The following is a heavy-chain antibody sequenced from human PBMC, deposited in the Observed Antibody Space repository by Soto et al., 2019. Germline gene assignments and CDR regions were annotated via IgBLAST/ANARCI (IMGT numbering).Heavy chain of an antibody. D-gene: IGHD2-15*01. CDR2: IDPRDSYT. CDR1: GYSFTTYW. CDR3: ARLVVIPTGGDSYYSGMDV. Sequence: GESLKISCQGSGYSFTTYWITWVRQMPGKGLEWMGRIDPRDSYTNYSPSFQGHVTISADRSINTAYLQWSSLRASDTAMYYCARLVVIPTGGDSYYSGMDVWGQGTTVTVS. V-gene: IGHV5-10-1*01. J-gene: IGHJ6*02.